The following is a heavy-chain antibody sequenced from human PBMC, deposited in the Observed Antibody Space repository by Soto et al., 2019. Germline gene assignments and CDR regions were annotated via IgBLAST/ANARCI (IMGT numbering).Heavy chain of an antibody. CDR2: MHQNNGAT. CDR1: GYTFTDHY. V-gene: IGHV1-2*07. J-gene: IGHJ4*02. D-gene: IGHD1-1*01. Sequence: ASVKVSCEASGYTFTDHYLLWVRQAPGQGPAWMGWMHQNNGATNFAHKFQGRVTMTREASISTAYLELPRRKTDCKTVYYCAKVGGGEAARGTIRWGIDYWGQGTLVTVSS. CDR3: AKVGGGEAARGTIRWGIDY.